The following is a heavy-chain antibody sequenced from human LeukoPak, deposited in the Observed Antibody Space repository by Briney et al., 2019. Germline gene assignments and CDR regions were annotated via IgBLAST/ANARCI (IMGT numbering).Heavy chain of an antibody. D-gene: IGHD3-9*01. CDR2: IWYDGSEK. J-gene: IGHJ4*02. V-gene: IGHV3-33*01. CDR1: GFTISDYG. CDR3: ARPYYDVLTAYYTVGIGY. Sequence: GGSLRLSCAASGFTISDYGMHWVRQAPGKGLEWVALIWYDGSEKYYGDSVKGRFTISRDNSKNTMYLQMNSLRAEDTAIYYCARPYYDVLTAYYTVGIGYWGQGTLVTVSS.